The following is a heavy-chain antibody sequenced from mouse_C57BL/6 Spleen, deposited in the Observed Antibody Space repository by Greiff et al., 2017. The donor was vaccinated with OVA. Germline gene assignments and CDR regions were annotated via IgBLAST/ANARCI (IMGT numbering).Heavy chain of an antibody. CDR2: INPNNGGT. Sequence: VQLQQSGPELVKPGASVKISCKASGYTFTDYYMNWVKQSHGKSLEWIGDINPNNGGTSYNQKFKGKATLTVDKSSSTAYMELRSLTSEDSAVYYCAGRYYGSSFDYWGQGTTLTVSS. D-gene: IGHD1-1*01. CDR1: GYTFTDYY. J-gene: IGHJ2*01. CDR3: AGRYYGSSFDY. V-gene: IGHV1-26*01.